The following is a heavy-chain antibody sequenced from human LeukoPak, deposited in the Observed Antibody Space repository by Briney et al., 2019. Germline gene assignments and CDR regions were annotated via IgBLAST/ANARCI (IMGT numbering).Heavy chain of an antibody. CDR2: MYYSGST. CDR1: GGSISSGDYY. D-gene: IGHD3-22*01. Sequence: PSETLSLTCTVPGGSISSGDYYWSWIRQPPGKGLEWIAYMYYSGSTYYNPSLKSRVTMSADTSKNQLSLKLSSVTAADTAVYYCARPYYYDSRIDPWGQGILVTVS. V-gene: IGHV4-30-4*01. CDR3: ARPYYYDSRIDP. J-gene: IGHJ5*02.